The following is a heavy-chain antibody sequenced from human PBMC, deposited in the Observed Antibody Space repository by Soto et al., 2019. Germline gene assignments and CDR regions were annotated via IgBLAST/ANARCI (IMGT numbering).Heavy chain of an antibody. Sequence: QVQLVQSGAAVKKPGSSVKVSCKASGGTFSSYTISWVRQAPGQGLEWMGRIIPILGIANYAQKFQGRVTITADKSTITAYMELSSLRSEYTAVYYCARDRLRQSVRTSCWLDWGQGTLVTFSS. D-gene: IGHD2-15*01. V-gene: IGHV1-69*08. CDR1: GGTFSSYT. CDR3: ARDRLRQSVRTSCWLD. CDR2: IIPILGIA. J-gene: IGHJ4*02.